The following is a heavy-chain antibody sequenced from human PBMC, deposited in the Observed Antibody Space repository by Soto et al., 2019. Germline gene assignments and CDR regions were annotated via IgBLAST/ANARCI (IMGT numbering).Heavy chain of an antibody. CDR2: IYTSGST. J-gene: IGHJ4*02. Sequence: PSETLSLTCTVSGGSISSYYWSWIRQPAGKGLEWIGRIYTSGSTNYNPSLKSRVTMSLDTSKNQFSLKLSSVTAADTAVYYCARAGIAAALPYFDYWGQGTLVTVSS. V-gene: IGHV4-4*07. D-gene: IGHD6-13*01. CDR3: ARAGIAAALPYFDY. CDR1: GGSISSYY.